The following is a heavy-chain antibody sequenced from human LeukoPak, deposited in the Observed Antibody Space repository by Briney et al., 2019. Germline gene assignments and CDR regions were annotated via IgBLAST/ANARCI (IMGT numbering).Heavy chain of an antibody. D-gene: IGHD3-10*01. V-gene: IGHV3-23*01. Sequence: GGSLRLSCAASGFTFSSYGMSWVRQAPGKGLEWVSAITGSGGSTYYADSVKGRFTVSRDNSKNTLWLQMDSLRAEDTAIYYCAISSGYYYDPWGQGSLVTVSS. CDR2: ITGSGGST. J-gene: IGHJ5*02. CDR3: AISSGYYYDP. CDR1: GFTFSSYG.